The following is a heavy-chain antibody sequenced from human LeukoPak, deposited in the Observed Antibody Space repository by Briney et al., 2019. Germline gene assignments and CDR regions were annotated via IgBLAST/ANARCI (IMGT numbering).Heavy chain of an antibody. D-gene: IGHD5-18*01. J-gene: IGHJ6*02. CDR3: ATTDAATQTDYYGMDV. Sequence: SVKVSCKASGGTFSSYTISWVRQAPGQGLEWMGRIIPILGIANYAQKFQGRVTITADKSTSTAYMELSSLRSEDTAVYYCATTDAATQTDYYGMDVWGQGTLVTVSS. CDR1: GGTFSSYT. CDR2: IIPILGIA. V-gene: IGHV1-69*02.